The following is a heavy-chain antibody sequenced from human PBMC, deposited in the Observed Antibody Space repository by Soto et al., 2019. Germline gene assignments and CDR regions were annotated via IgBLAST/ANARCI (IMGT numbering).Heavy chain of an antibody. Sequence: GGSLRLSCAASGFTFSSYWMHWVRQAPGKGLVWVSRINGHGDTTTYADSVKGRFIISRDNSKNSLYLQMNSLRAEDTAVYYCARVLDLDYCSKTSCLYYFDYWGQGALVTVSS. D-gene: IGHD2-2*01. J-gene: IGHJ4*02. V-gene: IGHV3-74*01. CDR3: ARVLDLDYCSKTSCLYYFDY. CDR1: GFTFSSYW. CDR2: INGHGDTT.